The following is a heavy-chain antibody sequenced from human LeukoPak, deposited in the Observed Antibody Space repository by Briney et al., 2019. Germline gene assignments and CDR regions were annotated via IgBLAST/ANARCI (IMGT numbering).Heavy chain of an antibody. CDR1: GGSVSSGSYY. CDR2: IYYSGST. CDR3: ARVSTGYSYGSTSFDY. Sequence: SETLSLTCTVSGGSVSSGSYYWSWIRQPPGKGLEWIGYIYYSGSTNYNPSLKSRVTISVDTSENQFSLKLSSVTAADTAMYYCARVSTGYSYGSTSFDYWGQGTLVTVSS. V-gene: IGHV4-61*01. J-gene: IGHJ4*02. D-gene: IGHD5-18*01.